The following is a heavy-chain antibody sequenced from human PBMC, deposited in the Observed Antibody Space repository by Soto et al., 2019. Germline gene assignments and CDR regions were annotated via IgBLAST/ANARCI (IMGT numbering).Heavy chain of an antibody. CDR1: GGSISSYY. V-gene: IGHV4-59*01. J-gene: IGHJ5*02. CDR3: ARAGLGTTYHPPTNWFDP. CDR2: IYYSGST. D-gene: IGHD4-17*01. Sequence: SETLSLTCTVSGGSISSYYWTWIRQPPGKGLEWIGYIYYSGSTNYNPSLKSRVTISVDTSKNQFSLKLSSVTAADTAVYHCARAGLGTTYHPPTNWFDPWGQGTLVTVSS.